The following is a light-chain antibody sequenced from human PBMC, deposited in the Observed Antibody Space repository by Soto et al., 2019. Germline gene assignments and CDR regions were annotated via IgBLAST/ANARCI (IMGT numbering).Light chain of an antibody. CDR2: AAS. Sequence: DIQMTQSPSSLSASVGDRVTITCRASQSTTSYLNWYQQKPGKAPKLLIYAASSLQSGVPSRFSGSGSGTDFTLTISSLQPEDFATYYCQQSYSTLGLTFGGVTKVEIK. V-gene: IGKV1-39*01. CDR3: QQSYSTLGLT. CDR1: QSTTSY. J-gene: IGKJ4*01.